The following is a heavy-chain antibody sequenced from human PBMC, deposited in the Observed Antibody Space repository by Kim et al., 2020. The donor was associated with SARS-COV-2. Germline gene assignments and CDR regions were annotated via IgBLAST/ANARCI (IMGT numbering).Heavy chain of an antibody. D-gene: IGHD3-9*01. J-gene: IGHJ3*02. Sequence: SETLSLTCTVSGGSVSSGSYYWSWIRQPPGKGLEWIGYIYYSGSTNYNPSLKSRVTISVDTSKNQFSLKLSSVTAADTAVYYCAIYFDWYYDAFDIWGQGTMVTVSS. CDR2: IYYSGST. V-gene: IGHV4-61*01. CDR1: GGSVSSGSYY. CDR3: AIYFDWYYDAFDI.